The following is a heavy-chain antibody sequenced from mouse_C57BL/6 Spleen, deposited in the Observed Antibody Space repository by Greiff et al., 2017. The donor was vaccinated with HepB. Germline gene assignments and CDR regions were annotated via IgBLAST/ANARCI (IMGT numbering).Heavy chain of an antibody. Sequence: VQLQQSGPELVKPGASVKISCKASGYAFSSSWMNWVKQRPGKGLEWIGRIYPGDGDTNYNGKFKGKATLTADKSSSTAYMQLSSLTSEDSAVSFCARGGWAGFDYWGQGTTLTVSS. CDR1: GYAFSSSW. CDR3: ARGGWAGFDY. J-gene: IGHJ2*01. D-gene: IGHD1-1*02. V-gene: IGHV1-82*01. CDR2: IYPGDGDT.